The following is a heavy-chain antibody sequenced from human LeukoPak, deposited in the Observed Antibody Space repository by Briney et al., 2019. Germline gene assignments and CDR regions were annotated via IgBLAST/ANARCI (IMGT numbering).Heavy chain of an antibody. D-gene: IGHD3-9*01. J-gene: IGHJ5*02. Sequence: ASVKVSCKASGYTFTSYCISWVRRAPGQGLEWMGWISAYNGNTNYAQKLQGRVTMTTDTSTSTAYMELRSLRSDDTAVYYCAREGWVWDDWSPWGQGTLVTVSS. CDR2: ISAYNGNT. CDR1: GYTFTSYC. V-gene: IGHV1-18*01. CDR3: AREGWVWDDWSP.